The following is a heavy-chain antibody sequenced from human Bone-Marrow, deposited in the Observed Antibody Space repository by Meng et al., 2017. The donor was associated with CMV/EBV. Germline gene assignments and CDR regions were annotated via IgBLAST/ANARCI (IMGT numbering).Heavy chain of an antibody. CDR2: IYYSGST. D-gene: IGHD2-15*01. CDR1: GGSISSYY. CDR3: AREPNCSGGSCYSHWFDP. V-gene: IGHV4-59*01. J-gene: IGHJ5*02. Sequence: SETLSLTCTVSGGSISSYYWSWIRQPPGKGLECIGYIYYSGSTNYNPSLKSRVTISVDMSKNQFSLKLTSVTAADTAVYYCAREPNCSGGSCYSHWFDPWGQGTLVTVSS.